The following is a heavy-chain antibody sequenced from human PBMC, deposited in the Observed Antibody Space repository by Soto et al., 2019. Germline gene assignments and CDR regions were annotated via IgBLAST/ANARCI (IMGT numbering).Heavy chain of an antibody. D-gene: IGHD3-9*01. CDR3: ARGRGTRYFDWLPTA. CDR1: GGSFSGYY. V-gene: IGHV4-34*01. Sequence: QVQLQQWGAGLLKPSETLSLTCAVYGGSFSGYYWSWIRQPPGKGLEWIGEINHSGSTNYNPSLKSRVTISVDTSKNQFSLKLSSVTAADTAVYYCARGRGTRYFDWLPTAWGQGTLVTVSS. J-gene: IGHJ5*02. CDR2: INHSGST.